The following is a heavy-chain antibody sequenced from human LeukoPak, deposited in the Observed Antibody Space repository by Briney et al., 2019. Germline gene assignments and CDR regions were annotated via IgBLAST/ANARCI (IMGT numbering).Heavy chain of an antibody. J-gene: IGHJ4*02. D-gene: IGHD6-25*01. CDR3: AKHRGSVAALVEY. CDR2: FSGSVSGRGGTT. V-gene: IGHV3-23*01. CDR1: GFTFSSYG. Sequence: GGSLRLSCAASGFTFSSYGMSWVRQSPSKGLEWVSSFSGSVSGRGGTTYYADSVKGRFTISRDNLKNTLFLQMNNLRAEDTALYYCAKHRGSVAALVEYWGQGTLVAVSS.